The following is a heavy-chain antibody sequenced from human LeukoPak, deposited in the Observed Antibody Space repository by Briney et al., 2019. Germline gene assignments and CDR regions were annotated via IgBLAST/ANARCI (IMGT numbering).Heavy chain of an antibody. Sequence: SETLSLTCSVSGDSISITDYYWGWVRQTPGKGLEWIGSVSYSGTTYYNPSLKSRVTISIATSKNHFSLKLRSVTGTDTGVYYCGVSHDNGRNSSDVWGQGTLVTVSS. CDR2: VSYSGTT. J-gene: IGHJ4*02. CDR3: GVSHDNGRNSSDV. CDR1: GDSISITDYY. V-gene: IGHV4-39*02. D-gene: IGHD4-23*01.